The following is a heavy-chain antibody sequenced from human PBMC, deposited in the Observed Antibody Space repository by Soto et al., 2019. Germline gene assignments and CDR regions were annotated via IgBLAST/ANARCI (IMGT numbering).Heavy chain of an antibody. CDR3: ARDGTDEAAMLDY. J-gene: IGHJ4*02. V-gene: IGHV3-33*01. CDR2: IWYDGSNK. CDR1: GFTFSSYG. Sequence: GGSLRLSCAASGFTFSSYGMHWVRQAPGKGLEWVAVIWYDGSNKYYADSVKGRFTISRDNSKNTLYLQMNSLRAEDTAVYYCARDGTDEAAMLDYWGQGTLVTVSS. D-gene: IGHD2-2*01.